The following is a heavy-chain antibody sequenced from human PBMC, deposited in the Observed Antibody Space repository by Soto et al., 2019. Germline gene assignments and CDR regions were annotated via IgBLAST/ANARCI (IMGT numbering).Heavy chain of an antibody. J-gene: IGHJ4*02. CDR1: GYTFTSYD. V-gene: IGHV1-8*01. CDR3: ANYMSSWWELGLPYYFDY. Sequence: GASVKVSCKASGYTFTSYDINWVRQATGQGLEWMGWMNPNSGNTGYAQKFQGRVTMTRNTSISTAYMELSSLRSEDTAVYYCANYMSSWWELGLPYYFDYWGQGTLVTVSS. D-gene: IGHD1-26*01. CDR2: MNPNSGNT.